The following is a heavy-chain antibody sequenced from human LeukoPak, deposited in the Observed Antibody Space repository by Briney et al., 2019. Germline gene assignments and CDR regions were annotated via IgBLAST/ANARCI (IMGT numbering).Heavy chain of an antibody. CDR1: GITFSNYW. D-gene: IGHD2-2*01. CDR3: ARLCRGNQLAGFDS. CDR2: INQDGSAK. V-gene: IGHV3-7*01. J-gene: IGHJ4*02. Sequence: GGSLRLSCAASGITFSNYWMSWVRQAPGKGLEWVANINQDGSAKHYVDSVKGRFTVSRDNAKNSLYLQMNSLRAEDTAVYYCARLCRGNQLAGFDSWGQGTLVTVSS.